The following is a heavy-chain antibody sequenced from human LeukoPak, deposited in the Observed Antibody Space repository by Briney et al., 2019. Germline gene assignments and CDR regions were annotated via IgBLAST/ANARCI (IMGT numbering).Heavy chain of an antibody. CDR1: GFTFSSYS. J-gene: IGHJ4*02. CDR2: ISTSSSYI. CDR3: ARGSRNSGSTHDFDY. D-gene: IGHD3-10*01. V-gene: IGHV3-21*01. Sequence: PGGSLRLSCAASGFTFSSYSMNWVRQAPGKGLEWVSSISTSSSYIYYADSVKGRITISRDNAWKSLYLQMNSLRAEDTAVYYCARGSRNSGSTHDFDYWGQGTLVTVSS.